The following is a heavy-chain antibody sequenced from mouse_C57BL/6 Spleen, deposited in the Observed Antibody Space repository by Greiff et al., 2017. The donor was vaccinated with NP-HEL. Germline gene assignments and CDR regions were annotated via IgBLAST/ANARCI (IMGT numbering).Heavy chain of an antibody. Sequence: VQLQQSGAELVRPGASVTLSCKASGYTFTDYEMHWVKQTPVHGLEWIGAIDPETGGTAYNQKFKGKAILTADKSSSTAYMELRSLTSEDSAVYYCTRTPLYYYGRGFAYWGQGTLVTVSA. CDR1: GYTFTDYE. V-gene: IGHV1-15*01. CDR3: TRTPLYYYGRGFAY. D-gene: IGHD1-1*01. J-gene: IGHJ3*01. CDR2: IDPETGGT.